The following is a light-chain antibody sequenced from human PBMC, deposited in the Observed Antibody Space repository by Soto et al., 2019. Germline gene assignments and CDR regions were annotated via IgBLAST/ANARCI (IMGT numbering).Light chain of an antibody. V-gene: IGKV1-5*03. J-gene: IGKJ1*01. CDR2: KAS. Sequence: DIQMTQSPSTLSASVGDRVIITCRASQSISTGLAWYQQKPGTVPKLLIYKASSLESGVPSRFSGTGSGTEFPLTMSSLQPDDFGTYYCQQYDTYFQTFGKGTKVEIK. CDR1: QSISTG. CDR3: QQYDTYFQT.